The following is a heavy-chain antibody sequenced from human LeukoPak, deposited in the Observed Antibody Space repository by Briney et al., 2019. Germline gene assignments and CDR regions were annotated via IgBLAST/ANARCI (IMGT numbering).Heavy chain of an antibody. J-gene: IGHJ4*02. CDR3: ARTRDCGGDCYSPSYYFDY. V-gene: IGHV3-53*01. CDR1: GFTVSSNY. D-gene: IGHD2-21*01. Sequence: GGSLRLSCAASGFTVSSNYMSWVRQAPGKGLEWVSVIYSGGSTYYADSVKGRFTISRDNSKNTLYLQMNSLRAEDTAVYYCARTRDCGGDCYSPSYYFDYWGQGTLVTVSS. CDR2: IYSGGST.